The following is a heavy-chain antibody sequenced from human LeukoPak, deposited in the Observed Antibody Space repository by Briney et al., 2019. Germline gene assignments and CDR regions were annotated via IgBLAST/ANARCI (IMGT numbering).Heavy chain of an antibody. CDR1: GFTFSTYS. CDR2: ISNSGSTI. Sequence: TGGSLRLSCAASGFTFSTYSMNWVRQAPGKGLEWVSYISNSGSTIYYADSVKGRFTISRDNSKNTLYLQMNSLRAEDTAVYYCAKDVGGSGSYYNYFDYWGQGTLVTVSS. V-gene: IGHV3-48*01. D-gene: IGHD3-10*01. CDR3: AKDVGGSGSYYNYFDY. J-gene: IGHJ4*02.